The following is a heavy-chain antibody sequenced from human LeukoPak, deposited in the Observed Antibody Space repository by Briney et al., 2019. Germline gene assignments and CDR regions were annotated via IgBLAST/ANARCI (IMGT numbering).Heavy chain of an antibody. CDR3: ARGRLYCSGGSCY. V-gene: IGHV3-7*05. CDR1: GFTFSSYE. CDR2: INQDGSEK. J-gene: IGHJ4*02. D-gene: IGHD2-15*01. Sequence: GGSLRLACAASGFTFSSYEMNWVRQAPGKGLEWVANINQDGSEKYYVDSVKGRFTISRDNAKNSLYLQINSLRADDTAVYFRARGRLYCSGGSCYWGQGTLVTVSS.